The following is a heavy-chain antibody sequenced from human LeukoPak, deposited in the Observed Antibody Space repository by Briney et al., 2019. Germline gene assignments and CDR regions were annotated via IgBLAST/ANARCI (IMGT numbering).Heavy chain of an antibody. D-gene: IGHD3-10*01. CDR1: GFTFSSYA. CDR2: ISGSGGST. Sequence: GGSLRLSCAASGFTFSSYAMSWVRQAPGKGLEWVSAISGSGGSTYYADSVKGRFTISRDNSKKTLYLQMNSLRAEDTAVYYCARRFYGSGSYPEYYYYYYMDVWGKGTTVTVSS. CDR3: ARRFYGSGSYPEYYYYYYMDV. V-gene: IGHV3-23*01. J-gene: IGHJ6*03.